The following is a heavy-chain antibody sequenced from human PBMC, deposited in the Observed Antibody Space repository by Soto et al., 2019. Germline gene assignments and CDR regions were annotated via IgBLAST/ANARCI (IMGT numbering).Heavy chain of an antibody. J-gene: IGHJ6*02. CDR1: GYTFTSYY. CDR2: INPSGVST. V-gene: IGHV1-46*01. CDR3: ARSDRGKRYCTNGVCYIGPGYYYYGMDV. Sequence: ASVKVSCKASGYTFTSYYMHWVRQAPGQGLEWMGIINPSGVSTWYAQKFQGRVTMTRDTSTSTVYMELSSLRSKDTAVYYCARSDRGKRYCTNGVCYIGPGYYYYGMDVWGHGTTVTFSS. D-gene: IGHD2-8*01.